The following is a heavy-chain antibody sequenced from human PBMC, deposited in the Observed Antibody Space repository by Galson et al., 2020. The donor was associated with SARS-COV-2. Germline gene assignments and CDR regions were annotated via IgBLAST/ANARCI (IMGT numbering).Heavy chain of an antibody. D-gene: IGHD4-17*01. CDR2: IYTSGST. V-gene: IGHV4-61*02. CDR3: ARVDYGGNRRYFDY. CDR1: GGSISSGSYY. J-gene: IGHJ4*02. Sequence: SETLSLTCSVSGGSISSGSYYWTWIRQPAEKGLEWIGRIYTSGSTNYSPSLNSRVTMSLDTSKNQFSLKLSSVTAADTAVYYCARVDYGGNRRYFDYWGQGTLVTVSS.